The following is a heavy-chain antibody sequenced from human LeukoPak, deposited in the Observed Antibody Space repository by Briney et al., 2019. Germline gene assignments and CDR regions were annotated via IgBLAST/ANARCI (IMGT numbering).Heavy chain of an antibody. J-gene: IGHJ5*02. V-gene: IGHV3-23*01. CDR2: ISGSGGST. CDR3: AKDLHYCSGGSCYSGWFDP. CDR1: GFTFSSYA. D-gene: IGHD2-15*01. Sequence: PGGTLRLSCAASGFTFSSYAMSWVPQAQGKELEWGSAISGSGGSTYYADSVKGRFTIARDNSKNTLYLQMNSLRAEDTAVYYCAKDLHYCSGGSCYSGWFDPWGQGTLVSVSS.